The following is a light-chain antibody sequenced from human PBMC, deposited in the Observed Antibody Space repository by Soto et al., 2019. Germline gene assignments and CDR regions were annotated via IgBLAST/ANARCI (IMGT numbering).Light chain of an antibody. Sequence: EIVFTQSPGTLSFSPGERATLSCRASQSVSSSYLAWYQQKPGQAPRLLIYGASSRATGIPDRFSGSGSGTDFTLTISRLEPEDFAVYYCQQYGSSPFTLGPGTKVDIK. CDR1: QSVSSSY. CDR3: QQYGSSPFT. J-gene: IGKJ3*01. CDR2: GAS. V-gene: IGKV3-20*01.